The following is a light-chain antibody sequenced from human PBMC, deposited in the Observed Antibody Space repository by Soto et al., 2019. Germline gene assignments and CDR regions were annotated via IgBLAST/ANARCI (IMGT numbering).Light chain of an antibody. CDR2: AVS. Sequence: QSVLTQPASVSGSPGQSITISCTGTSSDVGAYNYVSWYQQHPGKAPKLIIYAVSNRPSGVSNRFSGSKSGNTASLTISGLQAEDEADYYCSSCTSSSTLVFGGGTKLTVL. CDR1: SSDVGAYNY. CDR3: SSCTSSSTLV. J-gene: IGLJ2*01. V-gene: IGLV2-14*03.